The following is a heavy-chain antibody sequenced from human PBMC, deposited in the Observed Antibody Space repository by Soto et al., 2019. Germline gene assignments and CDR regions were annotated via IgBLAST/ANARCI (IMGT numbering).Heavy chain of an antibody. CDR2: IIPILGIA. J-gene: IGHJ6*03. Sequence: ASVKVSCKASGGTFSSYTISWVRQAPGQGLEWMGRIIPILGIANYAQKFQGRVTITADKSTSTAYMELSSLRSEDTAVYYCATAGSRWIYGDPGVHYYYMDVWGKGTTVTVSS. D-gene: IGHD4-17*01. CDR1: GGTFSSYT. V-gene: IGHV1-69*02. CDR3: ATAGSRWIYGDPGVHYYYMDV.